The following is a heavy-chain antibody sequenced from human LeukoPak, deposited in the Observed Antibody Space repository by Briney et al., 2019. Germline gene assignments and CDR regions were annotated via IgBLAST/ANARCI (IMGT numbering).Heavy chain of an antibody. V-gene: IGHV1-46*01. CDR3: ARDPGIGAGWGDAFDI. J-gene: IGHJ3*02. CDR1: GYTFTCYY. Sequence: ASVKVSCKASGYTFTCYYMHWVRQAPGQGLEWMGIINPSGGSTSYAQKFQGRVTMTRDTSTSTVYMELSSLRSEDTAVYYCARDPGIGAGWGDAFDIWGQGTMVTVSS. CDR2: INPSGGST. D-gene: IGHD6-19*01.